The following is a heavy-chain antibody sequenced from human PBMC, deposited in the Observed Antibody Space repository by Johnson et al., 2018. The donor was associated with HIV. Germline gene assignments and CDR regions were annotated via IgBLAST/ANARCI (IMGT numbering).Heavy chain of an antibody. CDR2: IGTKPDTYAT. V-gene: IGHV3-73*02. D-gene: IGHD2-8*01. J-gene: IGHJ3*01. Sequence: VQLVESGGDLVQPGGSLKLSCAASGFTFRGSAIHWVRQTPGKGLEWVCHIGTKPDTYATAYVESVKCRFIVTRDDSKNTAYLEMNSLKIQDTAVYYCARRTLGGYCPNGICPINAFDVWGQGTMVTVAS. CDR3: ARRTLGGYCPNGICPINAFDV. CDR1: GFTFRGSA.